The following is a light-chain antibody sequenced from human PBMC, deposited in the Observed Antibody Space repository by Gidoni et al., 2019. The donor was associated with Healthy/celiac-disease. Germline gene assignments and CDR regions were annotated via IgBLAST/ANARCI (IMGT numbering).Light chain of an antibody. CDR3: QVWDSSSDPVV. CDR2: DDS. CDR1: NIGSKS. J-gene: IGLJ2*01. V-gene: IGLV3-21*02. Sequence: SYLLTQPPSVSVAPGQTARITCGGNNIGSKSVHWYQQKPCQAPVLVVYDDSDRPSGIPERFSGSNSGNTATLTISRFEAGDEADYYCQVWDSSSDPVVFGGGTKLTVL.